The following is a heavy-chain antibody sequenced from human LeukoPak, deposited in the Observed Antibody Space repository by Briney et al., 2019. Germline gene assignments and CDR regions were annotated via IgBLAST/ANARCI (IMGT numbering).Heavy chain of an antibody. V-gene: IGHV1-69*04. CDR2: IIPILGIA. J-gene: IGHJ4*02. Sequence: SVKVSCKASGGTFSSYAISWVRQAPGQGLEWMGRIIPILGIANYAQKFQGRVTISADKSTSTAYMELSSLRSEDTAVYYCATIPFGGVRRGGLGYWGQGTLVTVSS. CDR3: ATIPFGGVRRGGLGY. CDR1: GGTFSSYA. D-gene: IGHD3-16*01.